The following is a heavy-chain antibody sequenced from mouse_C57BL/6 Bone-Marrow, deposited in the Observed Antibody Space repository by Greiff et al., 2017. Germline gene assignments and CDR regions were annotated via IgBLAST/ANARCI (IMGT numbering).Heavy chain of an antibody. CDR1: GFNIKDYY. Sequence: EVQGVESGAELVKPGASVKLSCTASGFNIKDYYMHWVKQRTEQGLEWIGRIDPEDGETKYAPKFQGKDTITADPSSNTAYLQLSSLTSEDTAVYYCARSRLLRFDYWGQGTTLTVSS. D-gene: IGHD3-2*02. CDR3: ARSRLLRFDY. V-gene: IGHV14-2*01. CDR2: IDPEDGET. J-gene: IGHJ2*01.